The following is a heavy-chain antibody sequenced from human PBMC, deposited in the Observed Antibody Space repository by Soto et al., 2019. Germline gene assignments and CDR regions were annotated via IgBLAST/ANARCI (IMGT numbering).Heavy chain of an antibody. CDR2: IKSKTDGGTT. J-gene: IGHJ4*02. V-gene: IGHV3-15*07. CDR3: NWFGELLWDTRDY. Sequence: GGSLRLSCAASGFTFSNAWMNWVRQAPGKGLEWVGRIKSKTDGGTTDYAAPVKGRFTISRDDSKNTLYLQMNSLKTEDTAVYYCNWFGELLWDTRDYWGQGTLVTVSS. D-gene: IGHD3-10*01. CDR1: GFTFSNAW.